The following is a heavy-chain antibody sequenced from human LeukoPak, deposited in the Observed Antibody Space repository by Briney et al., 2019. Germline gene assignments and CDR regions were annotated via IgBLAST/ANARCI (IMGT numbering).Heavy chain of an antibody. D-gene: IGHD3-16*01. V-gene: IGHV3-30-3*01. Sequence: GGSLRLSCAGSGFTFRIYGLHWVRQAPGKGLEWVAVTSYDGNNDYVADSVKGRFTTSRDNSKNTLFLQMDSLRPEDTAVYYCARDMGGAGGSYGFDSWGQGTLVTVSS. CDR2: TSYDGNND. J-gene: IGHJ4*02. CDR3: ARDMGGAGGSYGFDS. CDR1: GFTFRIYG.